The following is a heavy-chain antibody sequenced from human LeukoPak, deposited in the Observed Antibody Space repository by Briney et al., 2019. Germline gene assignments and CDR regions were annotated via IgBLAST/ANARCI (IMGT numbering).Heavy chain of an antibody. D-gene: IGHD1-26*01. Sequence: RTSETLSLTCTVSGGSISSSSYYWGWIRQPPGKGLEWIGSIYYSGSTYYNPSLKSRVTISVDTSKNQFSLKLSSVTAADTAVYYCARHESWHSGSYPFDYWGQGTLVTVSS. CDR2: IYYSGST. CDR3: ARHESWHSGSYPFDY. J-gene: IGHJ4*02. V-gene: IGHV4-39*01. CDR1: GGSISSSSYY.